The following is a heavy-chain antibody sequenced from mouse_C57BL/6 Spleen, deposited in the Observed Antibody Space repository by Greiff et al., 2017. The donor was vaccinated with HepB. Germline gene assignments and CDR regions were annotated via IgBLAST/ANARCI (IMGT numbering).Heavy chain of an antibody. J-gene: IGHJ4*01. CDR1: GFTFNTYA. CDR2: IRSKSSNYAT. D-gene: IGHD1-1*01. Sequence: EVKLVESGGGLVQPKGSLKLSCAASGFTFNTYAMHWVRQAPGKGLEWVARIRSKSSNYATYYADSVKDRFTISRDDSQSMLYLQMNNLKTEDTAMYYCVRGTTVVAEDYAMDYWGQGTSVTVSS. CDR3: VRGTTVVAEDYAMDY. V-gene: IGHV10-3*01.